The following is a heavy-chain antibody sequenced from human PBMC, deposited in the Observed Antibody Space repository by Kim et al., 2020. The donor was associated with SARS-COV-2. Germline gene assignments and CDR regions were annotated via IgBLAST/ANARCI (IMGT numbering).Heavy chain of an antibody. D-gene: IGHD2-15*01. V-gene: IGHV3-15*01. Sequence: GGSLRLSCAASGFTFSNTWMTWVRQAPGKGLEWVGRIKNKAQGATTDYAAPVKGRFTIPRDDSENPLYLQMNSLKIKNTAVYYCTTDATPTLSNYFDYWGQGTLVTVSS. CDR2: IKNKAQGATT. CDR3: TTDATPTLSNYFDY. J-gene: IGHJ4*02. CDR1: GFTFSNTW.